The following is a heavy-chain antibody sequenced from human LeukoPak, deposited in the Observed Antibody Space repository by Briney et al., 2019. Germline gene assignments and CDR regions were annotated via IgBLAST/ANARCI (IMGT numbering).Heavy chain of an antibody. V-gene: IGHV3-23*01. CDR1: GFTFSSYA. J-gene: IGHJ4*02. CDR3: ALAYRDDYFDY. CDR2: ISGSGGRT. Sequence: PGGSLRLSCAASGFTFSSYAMSWVRQAPGKGLEGVSPISGSGGRTYYADSVKGGFTISTDNTKNTLYLQTNSMTGEATAVYCCALAYRDDYFDYWGQGTLVTVSS. D-gene: IGHD3-10*01.